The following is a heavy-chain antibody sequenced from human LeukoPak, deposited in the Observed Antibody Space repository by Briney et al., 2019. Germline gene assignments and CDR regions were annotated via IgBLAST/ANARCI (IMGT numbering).Heavy chain of an antibody. D-gene: IGHD3-22*01. J-gene: IGHJ3*02. CDR1: GFTFSSYG. CDR2: IWYDGSNK. V-gene: IGHV3-33*06. CDR3: AKDDSSGYYYASAFDI. Sequence: PGRSLRLSCAASGFTFSSYGLHWVCQAPGKGLEWVAVIWYDGSNKYYADSVKGRFTISRDNSKNTLYLQMNSLRAEDTAVYYCAKDDSSGYYYASAFDIWGQGTMVTVSS.